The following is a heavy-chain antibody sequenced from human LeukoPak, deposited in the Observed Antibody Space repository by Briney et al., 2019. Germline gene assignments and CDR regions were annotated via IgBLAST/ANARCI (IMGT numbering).Heavy chain of an antibody. V-gene: IGHV3-7*01. J-gene: IGHJ4*02. CDR1: GFTFSSYW. Sequence: GGSLRLSCAASGFTFSSYWMAWVRQAPGKGLEWVATIKQDGSERYYVDSVKGRFSISRDNARNSLYLQMNSLRAEDTAVYYCARGYSSDGPTPFDYWGQGTLVTVSS. D-gene: IGHD6-19*01. CDR3: ARGYSSDGPTPFDY. CDR2: IKQDGSER.